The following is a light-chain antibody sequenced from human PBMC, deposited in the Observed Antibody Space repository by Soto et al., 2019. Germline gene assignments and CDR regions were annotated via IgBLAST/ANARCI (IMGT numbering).Light chain of an antibody. CDR3: QQYGSSPST. CDR1: QSVSSSY. J-gene: IGKJ2*01. Sequence: EIVLTQSPGTLSLSPGERATLSCRASQSVSSSYLAWYQQKPGQAPRLLIYGASSRATGIPDRFSGSGSETDFTLTISRLEPEDFAVYYCQQYGSSPSTFGQQTKLEIK. CDR2: GAS. V-gene: IGKV3-20*01.